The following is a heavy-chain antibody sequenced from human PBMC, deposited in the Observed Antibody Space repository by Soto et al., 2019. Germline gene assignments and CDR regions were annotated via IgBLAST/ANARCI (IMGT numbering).Heavy chain of an antibody. Sequence: ASVKVSCKSSGYTFTSYDINWVRQATGQGLEWMGWMNPNSGNTGYAQKFQGRVTMTRNTSISTAYMELSSLRSEDTAVYYCARGQAKGRYNWFDPGCQGHRGTV. J-gene: IGHJ5*02. CDR1: GYTFTSYD. D-gene: IGHD3-16*01. V-gene: IGHV1-8*01. CDR2: MNPNSGNT. CDR3: ARGQAKGRYNWFDP.